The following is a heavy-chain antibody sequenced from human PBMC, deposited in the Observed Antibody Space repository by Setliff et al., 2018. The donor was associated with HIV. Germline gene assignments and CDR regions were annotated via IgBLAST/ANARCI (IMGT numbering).Heavy chain of an antibody. Sequence: SETLSLTCTVSGGSISSNNYYWGWIRQSPGKGLEWFGSIYYSGNAYYNPSLKSRLTISMDTSKNQFSLKLNSVTAADTAVYYCARDIWTGVTPYHTRNYYYDMDVWGQGTTVTVSS. CDR1: GGSISSNNYY. D-gene: IGHD4-4*01. V-gene: IGHV4-39*07. J-gene: IGHJ6*02. CDR2: IYYSGNA. CDR3: ARDIWTGVTPYHTRNYYYDMDV.